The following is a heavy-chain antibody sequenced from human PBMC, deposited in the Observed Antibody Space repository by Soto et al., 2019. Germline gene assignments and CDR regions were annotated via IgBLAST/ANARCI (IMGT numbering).Heavy chain of an antibody. V-gene: IGHV4-59*01. CDR2: IYYSGTT. CDR3: ARAKTTMIIPENF. J-gene: IGHJ4*02. Sequence: SETLSLTCTVSGGSISSYYWSWIRQPPGKGLEWIGYIYYSGTTKYSPSLKSRVTISLDTSKNQFSLNLSSVTAADTAIYYCARAKTTMIIPENFWGQGTLVTVSS. CDR1: GGSISSYY. D-gene: IGHD3-22*01.